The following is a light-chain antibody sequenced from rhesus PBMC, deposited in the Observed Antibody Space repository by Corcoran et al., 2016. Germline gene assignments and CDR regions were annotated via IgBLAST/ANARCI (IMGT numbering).Light chain of an antibody. CDR3: LQHNSYPLT. J-gene: IGKJ4*01. CDR2: DAS. Sequence: DIQMTQSPSSLSASVGDTVTITCRASQGISSYLNWFQQQPGKAPKLLIYDASILESGVPSRFSGSGSGTDFTLNISSLQPEDFAAYYCLQHNSYPLTFGGGTKVEIK. CDR1: QGISSY. V-gene: IGKV1-28*03.